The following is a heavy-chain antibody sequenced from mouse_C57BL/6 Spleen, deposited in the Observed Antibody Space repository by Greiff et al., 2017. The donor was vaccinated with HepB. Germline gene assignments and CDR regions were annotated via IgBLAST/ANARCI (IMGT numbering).Heavy chain of an antibody. CDR3: ARRERDYDGFAY. V-gene: IGHV8-12*01. D-gene: IGHD2-4*01. J-gene: IGHJ3*01. CDR1: GFSLSTSGMG. CDR2: IYWDDDK. Sequence: QVTLKESGPGILQSSQTLSLTCSFSGFSLSTSGMGVSWIRQPSGKGLEWLAHIYWDDDKRYNPSLKSRLTISKDTSRNQVFLKITSVDTADTATYYCARRERDYDGFAYWGQGTLVTVSA.